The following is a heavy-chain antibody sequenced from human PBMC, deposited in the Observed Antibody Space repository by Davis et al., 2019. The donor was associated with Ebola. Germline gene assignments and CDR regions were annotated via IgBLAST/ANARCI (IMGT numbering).Heavy chain of an antibody. CDR3: ARDGWSSGWWGGPSFDY. V-gene: IGHV1-2*02. CDR1: GYTFTGYY. J-gene: IGHJ4*02. D-gene: IGHD6-19*01. CDR2: INPNSGGT. Sequence: AASVKVSCKASGYTFTGYYMHWVRQAPGRGLEWMGWINPNSGGTNYAQKLQGRVTMTTDTSTSTAYMELRSLRSDDTAVYYCARDGWSSGWWGGPSFDYWGQGTLVTVSS.